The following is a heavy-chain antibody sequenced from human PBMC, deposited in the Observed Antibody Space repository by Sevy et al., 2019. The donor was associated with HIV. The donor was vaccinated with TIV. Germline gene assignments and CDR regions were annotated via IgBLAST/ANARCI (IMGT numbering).Heavy chain of an antibody. CDR1: GFTFSDSW. CDR2: INEDGSRL. J-gene: IGHJ4*02. D-gene: IGHD5-18*01. CDR3: ARDRAYSALDY. Sequence: GGSLRLSCVASGFTFSDSWMTWVRQAPGKALERIAFINEDGSRLGYVDSVRGRFTISRENTKNSLYLQMNSLRAEDTAVYFCARDRAYSALDYWGQGTLVTVSS. V-gene: IGHV3-7*01.